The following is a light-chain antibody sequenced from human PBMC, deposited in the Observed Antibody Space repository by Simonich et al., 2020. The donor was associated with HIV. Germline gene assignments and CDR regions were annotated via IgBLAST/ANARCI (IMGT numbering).Light chain of an antibody. CDR2: GAS. V-gene: IGKV4-1*01. Sequence: DIVMTQSPDSLAVSLGERATINYKSSQSVLYSSNIRNYLAWYQQKPGQPPKLLIDGASTRESGVPDRFSGSGSGTDFTLTISSLQAEDVAVYYCQQYYNTPQTFGQGTKVEIK. CDR3: QQYYNTPQT. J-gene: IGKJ1*01. CDR1: QSVLYSSNIRNY.